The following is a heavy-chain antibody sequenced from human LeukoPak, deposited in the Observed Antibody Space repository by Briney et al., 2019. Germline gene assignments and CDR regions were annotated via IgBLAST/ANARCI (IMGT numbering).Heavy chain of an antibody. Sequence: SVKVSCKASGYTFSGYYIHWVRQAPGQGLEWMGGIIPIFGTANYAQKFQGRVTITADEPTSTAYMELSSLRSEDTAVYYCARDRTTVVTPYFSDAFDIWGQGTMVTVSS. J-gene: IGHJ3*02. CDR3: ARDRTTVVTPYFSDAFDI. V-gene: IGHV1-69*13. D-gene: IGHD4-23*01. CDR1: GYTFSGYY. CDR2: IIPIFGTA.